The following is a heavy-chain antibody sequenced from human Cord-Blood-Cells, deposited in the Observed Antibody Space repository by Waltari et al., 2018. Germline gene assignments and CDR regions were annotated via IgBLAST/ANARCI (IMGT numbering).Heavy chain of an antibody. CDR1: GFTFSSYW. V-gene: IGHV3-7*01. J-gene: IGHJ3*02. D-gene: IGHD1-26*01. Sequence: EVQLVESGGGLVQPGGSLRLSCAASGFTFSSYWMSWVRQAPGRGLEWVANIKQSGSEKYYVDSVKGLFNISRDNAKNSLYLQMNSLRAEDTAVYYCARLSGSYYGAFDIWGQGTMVTVSS. CDR3: ARLSGSYYGAFDI. CDR2: IKQSGSEK.